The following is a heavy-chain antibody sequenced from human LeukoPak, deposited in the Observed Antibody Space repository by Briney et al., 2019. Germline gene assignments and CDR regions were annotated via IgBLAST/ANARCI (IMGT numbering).Heavy chain of an antibody. J-gene: IGHJ5*01. D-gene: IGHD6-19*01. CDR3: AKPISGGLAVTADWFHP. CDR2: INANSGTT. Sequence: GGSLRLSGAASGFAFSVYAMSWLRQPPGNGLDWVSTINANSGTTSYAASVRGRFSISRDNSKNTLYLQLNTLRADDTATYFCAKPISGGLAVTADWFHPWGQGTLVVVSS. V-gene: IGHV3-23*01. CDR1: GFAFSVYA.